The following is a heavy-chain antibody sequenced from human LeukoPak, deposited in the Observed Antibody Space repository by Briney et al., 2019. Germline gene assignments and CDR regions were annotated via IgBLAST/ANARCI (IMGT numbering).Heavy chain of an antibody. V-gene: IGHV3-53*01. Sequence: GGSLRLSCAASGFTVSNNYMSWVRQAPGEGLEWVSVIYSGGRTYYTDSVKGRFTISRDNSKNTLYLQMNSLRADDTAVYYCARVGVLRYFDWSLGYWGQGTLVTVSS. J-gene: IGHJ4*02. CDR2: IYSGGRT. CDR3: ARVGVLRYFDWSLGY. CDR1: GFTVSNNY. D-gene: IGHD3-9*01.